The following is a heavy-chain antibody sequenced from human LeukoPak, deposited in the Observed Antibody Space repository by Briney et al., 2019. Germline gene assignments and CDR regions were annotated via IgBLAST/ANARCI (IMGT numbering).Heavy chain of an antibody. CDR3: ARTNYYGSGSYYPDL. Sequence: SETLSLTCTVSGASMRAYYWSWIRQPPGKGLEWIGFIYHSGSTDYNPSLKSRGTISVDTSKNQFSLKLSSVTAADTAVYYCARTNYYGSGSYYPDLWGQGTLVTVSS. J-gene: IGHJ5*02. D-gene: IGHD3-10*01. V-gene: IGHV4-59*08. CDR1: GASMRAYY. CDR2: IYHSGST.